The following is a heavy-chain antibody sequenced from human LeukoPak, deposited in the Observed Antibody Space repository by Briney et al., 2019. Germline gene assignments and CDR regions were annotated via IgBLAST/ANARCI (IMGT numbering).Heavy chain of an antibody. J-gene: IGHJ4*02. Sequence: SETLSLTCAVYGGSFSGYYGSWIRQPPGKGLEWIGEINHSGSTNYNPSLKSRVTISVDTSKNQFSLKLSSVTAADTAVYYCARARRYDYVWGSYQLDYWGQGTLVTVSS. D-gene: IGHD3-16*02. CDR1: GGSFSGYY. CDR2: INHSGST. V-gene: IGHV4-34*01. CDR3: ARARRYDYVWGSYQLDY.